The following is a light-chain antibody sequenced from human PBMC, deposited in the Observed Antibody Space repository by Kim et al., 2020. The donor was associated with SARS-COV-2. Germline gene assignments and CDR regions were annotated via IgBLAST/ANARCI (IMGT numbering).Light chain of an antibody. CDR2: SAS. Sequence: SVGDRVTITCRASERVDTYVNWYQQKPGKAPNLLIYSASYLQSGVPSRFSGGGSGTEFTLTISSPQPEDYATYFCQQTYSSLTVTFGQGTRLEIK. J-gene: IGKJ5*01. CDR3: QQTYSSLTVT. CDR1: ERVDTY. V-gene: IGKV1-39*01.